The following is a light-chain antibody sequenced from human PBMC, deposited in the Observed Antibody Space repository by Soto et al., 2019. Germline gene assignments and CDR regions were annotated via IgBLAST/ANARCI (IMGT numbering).Light chain of an antibody. CDR2: DVN. CDR1: NSDIGAYNY. J-gene: IGLJ2*01. CDR3: SSYTTSVTPV. V-gene: IGLV2-14*03. Sequence: QSVLTQPASVSGSPGQSITISCTGTNSDIGAYNYVSWYQQHPGKAPKLMIYDVNDRPSGVSDRFSGSKSGITASLTISGLQAEDEADYYCSSYTTSVTPVFGGGTKLTVL.